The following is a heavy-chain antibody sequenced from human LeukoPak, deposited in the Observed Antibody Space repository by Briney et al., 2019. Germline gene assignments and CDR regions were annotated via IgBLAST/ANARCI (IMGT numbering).Heavy chain of an antibody. CDR1: GFPLSSYW. CDR2: IRADGTRI. CDR3: ARDDVSPQAFDI. Sequence: GGSLRLSCAASGFPLSSYWMHWVRQTPGKGLEWVAQIRADGTRIVYGDSVKGRFTISRDNARSMLFLEMNSLRPEDSAVYYCARDDVSPQAFDIWGQGTMVTVSS. V-gene: IGHV3-74*01. D-gene: IGHD2/OR15-2a*01. J-gene: IGHJ3*02.